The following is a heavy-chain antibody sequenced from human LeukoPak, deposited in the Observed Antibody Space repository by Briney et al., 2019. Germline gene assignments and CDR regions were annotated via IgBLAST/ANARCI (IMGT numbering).Heavy chain of an antibody. D-gene: IGHD3-3*01. Sequence: GGSLRLSCAASGFTFSSYAMSWVRQAPGKGLEWVSAISGSGGSTYYADSVKGRFTISRDNSKNTLYLQMNSLRAEDTAVYYCAKDPSTYDFWSGRSFRDKISPFDYWGQGTLVTVSS. CDR1: GFTFSSYA. CDR3: AKDPSTYDFWSGRSFRDKISPFDY. J-gene: IGHJ4*02. CDR2: ISGSGGST. V-gene: IGHV3-23*01.